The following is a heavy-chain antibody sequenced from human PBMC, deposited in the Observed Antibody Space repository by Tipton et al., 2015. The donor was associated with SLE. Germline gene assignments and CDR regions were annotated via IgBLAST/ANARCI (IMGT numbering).Heavy chain of an antibody. Sequence: LSLTCTVSGGSISSGTYYWSWIRQNPQKGLEWIGYIYNSGNTHYNPSLKSRVSISVDTSKNQFSLKLSSVTAADAAVYYCARVGVYGLGTNYYYYMDVWGKRTTVTVSS. CDR2: IYNSGNT. CDR3: ARVGVYGLGTNYYYYMDV. CDR1: GGSISSGTYY. D-gene: IGHD2-8*02. J-gene: IGHJ6*03. V-gene: IGHV4-31*03.